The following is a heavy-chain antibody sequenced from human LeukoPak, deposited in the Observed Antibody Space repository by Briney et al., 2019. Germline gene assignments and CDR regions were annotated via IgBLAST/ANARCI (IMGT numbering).Heavy chain of an antibody. CDR3: AREGRQWLVRWFDP. V-gene: IGHV4-4*02. CDR2: IYHSGST. Sequence: PSGTLSLTCAVSGGSISSSNWWRWVRQPPGKGLEWIGEIYHSGSTNYNPSLKSRATISVDKSKNQFSLKLSSVTAADTAVYYCAREGRQWLVRWFDPWGQGTLVTVSS. D-gene: IGHD6-19*01. J-gene: IGHJ5*02. CDR1: GGSISSSNW.